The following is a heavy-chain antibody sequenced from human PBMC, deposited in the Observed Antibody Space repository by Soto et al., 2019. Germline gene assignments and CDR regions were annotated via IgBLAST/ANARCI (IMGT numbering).Heavy chain of an antibody. CDR1: GFNFMSYA. D-gene: IGHD2-8*02. CDR2: ISRDGRIT. Sequence: GGSLRLSCSVSGFNFMSYAMHWARRAPGRRLEHVSAISRDGRITYYAASVNDRFTITRDNSKNTLYLQMSSLSVDDTAVYYCAKDQWGLSGEWLGGYFDHWGQGTQVTVS. J-gene: IGHJ4*02. CDR3: AKDQWGLSGEWLGGYFDH. V-gene: IGHV3-64D*06.